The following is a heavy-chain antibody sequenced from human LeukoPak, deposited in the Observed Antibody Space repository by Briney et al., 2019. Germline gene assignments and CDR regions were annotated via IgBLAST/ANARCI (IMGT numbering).Heavy chain of an antibody. CDR1: GFTFDDYA. CDR3: ARVGATSWGFDY. CDR2: VSWNSGSI. Sequence: GRSLRLSCAASGFTFDDYAMHWVRQAPGKGLGWGSGVSWNSGSIGYADSVKGGFTISRANAKNSLYLKMNSLRAEDTAVYYCARVGATSWGFDYWGQGTLVTVSS. D-gene: IGHD1-26*01. J-gene: IGHJ4*02. V-gene: IGHV3-9*01.